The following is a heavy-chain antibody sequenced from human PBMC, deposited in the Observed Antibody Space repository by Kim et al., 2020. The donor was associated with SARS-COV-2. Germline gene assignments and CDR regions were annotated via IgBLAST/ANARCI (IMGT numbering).Heavy chain of an antibody. J-gene: IGHJ4*02. D-gene: IGHD2-15*01. CDR3: ARANNIAYAPTYYFDY. CDR2: IYYSGST. Sequence: SETLSLTCTVSGGSISSSSYYWGWIRQPPGKGLEWIGSIYYSGSTYYNPSLKSRVTISVDTSKNQFSLKLSPVTAADTAVYYCARANNIAYAPTYYFDYWGQGTLVTVSS. CDR1: GGSISSSSYY. V-gene: IGHV4-39*07.